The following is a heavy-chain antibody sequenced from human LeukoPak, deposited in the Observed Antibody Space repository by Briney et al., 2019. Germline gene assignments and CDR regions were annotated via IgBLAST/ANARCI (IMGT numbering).Heavy chain of an antibody. CDR1: GFTFSDYY. V-gene: IGHV3-15*01. CDR2: IKSTADGGTA. CDR3: TRARSYYGMDV. Sequence: GGSLRLSCAASGFTFSDYYMSWIRQAPGKGLEWVGRIKSTADGGTAGHAAPVKDRFTISRDDSKNTLFLQMNSLKAEDTAVYYCTRARSYYGMDVWGQGTTVTVSS. J-gene: IGHJ6*02.